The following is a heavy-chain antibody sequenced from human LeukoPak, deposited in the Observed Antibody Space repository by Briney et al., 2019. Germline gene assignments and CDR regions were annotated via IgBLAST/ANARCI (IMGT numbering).Heavy chain of an antibody. CDR3: ARTYSSGWN. CDR1: GASINSGSYY. Sequence: SETLSLTCTVSGASINSGSYYWSWIRQPAGKGLEWIGRVYTSGSTSYNPSLKSRVTISLDMSKNQFSLKLSSVTAADTAVYYCARTYSSGWNWGQGTLVTVSS. V-gene: IGHV4-61*02. CDR2: VYTSGST. D-gene: IGHD6-19*01. J-gene: IGHJ4*02.